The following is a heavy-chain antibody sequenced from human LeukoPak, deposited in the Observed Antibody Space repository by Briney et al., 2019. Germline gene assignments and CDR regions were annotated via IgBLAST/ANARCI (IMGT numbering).Heavy chain of an antibody. Sequence: PGGSLRLSCAAPGFSFSSYSMNWVRQAPGKGLEWVSYISHTGSTMSYADSVKGRFTISRDNARNSLYLQMNSLRAEDTAVYYCARHTVTVDPSYLDYWGQGTLVTVSP. D-gene: IGHD4-17*01. J-gene: IGHJ4*02. CDR1: GFSFSSYS. CDR3: ARHTVTVDPSYLDY. V-gene: IGHV3-48*04. CDR2: ISHTGSTM.